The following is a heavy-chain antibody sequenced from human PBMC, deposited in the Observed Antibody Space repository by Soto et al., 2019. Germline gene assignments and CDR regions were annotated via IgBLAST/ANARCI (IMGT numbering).Heavy chain of an antibody. CDR1: GGSITSSSHF. CDR3: AGQTFTIAAASYGRSNWFDP. V-gene: IGHV4-39*01. CDR2: IYLTGNT. D-gene: IGHD6-25*01. J-gene: IGHJ5*02. Sequence: NPSETLSLTCTVSGGSITSSSHFWGWVRQPPGKGLEWIGTIYLTGNTYYTPSLKSRLTMSIDTSKNEFSLRLNSVTAADTAVYYCAGQTFTIAAASYGRSNWFDPWGPGTLVTVSS.